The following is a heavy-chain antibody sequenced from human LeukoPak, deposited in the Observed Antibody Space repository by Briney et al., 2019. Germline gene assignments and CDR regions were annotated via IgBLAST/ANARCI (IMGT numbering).Heavy chain of an antibody. CDR1: GFSFSNYG. J-gene: IGHJ4*02. CDR2: ISYDRSDE. V-gene: IGHV3-30*18. D-gene: IGHD1-26*01. Sequence: GGSLSLSCAASGFSFSNYGMHWVRQAPGKGLEWVASISYDRSDEYNADSVKGRFTISRDNSKKTVYLQMNSLRAEDTAVYYCAKGRVASGSYFDYWGQGTLVTVSS. CDR3: AKGRVASGSYFDY.